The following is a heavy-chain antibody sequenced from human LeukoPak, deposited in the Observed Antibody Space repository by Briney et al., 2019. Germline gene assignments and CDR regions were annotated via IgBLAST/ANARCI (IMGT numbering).Heavy chain of an antibody. CDR3: VRDGYCSDGGCYAASDI. CDR2: ISGSGGST. Sequence: GGSLRLSCAASGFTFSSYAMSWVRQAPGKGLEWVSVISGSGGSTYYADSVKGRFTISRDNAKNSLHLQMNTVRAEDTAVYYCVRDGYCSDGGCYAASDIWGQGTKVTVSS. V-gene: IGHV3-23*01. J-gene: IGHJ3*02. D-gene: IGHD2-15*01. CDR1: GFTFSSYA.